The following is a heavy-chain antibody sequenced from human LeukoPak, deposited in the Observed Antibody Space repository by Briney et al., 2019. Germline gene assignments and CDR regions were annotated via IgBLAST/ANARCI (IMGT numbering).Heavy chain of an antibody. Sequence: ASVRVSCKASGYTFTDYYIHWVRQAPGQGLEWMAWMNPDRGDTNNAQKFQGRVTMSRDTSISTVYMELSRLRPDDTAVYYCARDWGVWSSDIWGQGTMVTAST. CDR3: ARDWGVWSSDI. J-gene: IGHJ3*02. D-gene: IGHD6-19*01. CDR1: GYTFTDYY. CDR2: MNPDRGDT. V-gene: IGHV1-2*02.